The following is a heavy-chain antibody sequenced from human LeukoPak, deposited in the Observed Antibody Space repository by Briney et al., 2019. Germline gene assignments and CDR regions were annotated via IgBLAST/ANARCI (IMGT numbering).Heavy chain of an antibody. CDR2: INHSGST. V-gene: IGHV4-34*01. CDR3: ARAAKPGYYYYYYMDV. J-gene: IGHJ6*03. Sequence: SETLSLTCAVYGGSFSGYYWSWIRQPPGKGLEWIGEINHSGSTNYNPSLKSRVTISVDTSKNQFSLKLSSVTAADTAVYYSARAAKPGYYYYYYMDVWGKGTTVTVSS. CDR1: GGSFSGYY. D-gene: IGHD1-14*01.